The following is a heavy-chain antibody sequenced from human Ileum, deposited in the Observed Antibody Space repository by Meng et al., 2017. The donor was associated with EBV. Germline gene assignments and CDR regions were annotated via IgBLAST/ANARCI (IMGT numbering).Heavy chain of an antibody. CDR3: ASRELAPFDY. V-gene: IGHV4-39*07. J-gene: IGHJ4*02. Sequence: QLRLQGPGPGLVKPSETLSLTCSVSGGSFSSRKYYWGWIRQPPGKALEWIASIYYSGTTYYNPSLQSRVSISVDKSKNQVSLNMTSMTAADTAVYYCASRELAPFDYWGQGTLVTVSS. D-gene: IGHD1-26*01. CDR2: IYYSGTT. CDR1: GGSFSSRKYY.